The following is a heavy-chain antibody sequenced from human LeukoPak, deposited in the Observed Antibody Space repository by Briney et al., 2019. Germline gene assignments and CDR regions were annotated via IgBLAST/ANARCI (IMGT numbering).Heavy chain of an antibody. D-gene: IGHD1-26*01. CDR2: IYYSGST. V-gene: IGHV4-39*01. CDR3: ARHWDRIVGATLFDY. CDR1: GGSISSSSYY. J-gene: IGHJ4*02. Sequence: SETLSLTCTVSGGSISSSSYYWGWIRQPPGKGLEWIGSIYYSGSTYYNPSLKSRVTISVDTSKNQFSLKLSSVTAADTAVYYCARHWDRIVGATLFDYWGQGTLVTVSS.